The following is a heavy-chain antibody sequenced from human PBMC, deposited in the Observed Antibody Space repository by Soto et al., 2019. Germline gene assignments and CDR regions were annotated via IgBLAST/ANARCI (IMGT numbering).Heavy chain of an antibody. J-gene: IGHJ4*02. CDR3: VTLYSGY. D-gene: IGHD6-13*01. Sequence: HPGGSLRLSCSASGLNFGTYDMNWVRQAPGKGLEYVSGISSNGARTYYADSVKGRLTISRDNSKNTLYLQMSSLRAEDTAVYYCVTLYSGYWGQGTLVTVSS. V-gene: IGHV3-64D*06. CDR2: ISSNGART. CDR1: GLNFGTYD.